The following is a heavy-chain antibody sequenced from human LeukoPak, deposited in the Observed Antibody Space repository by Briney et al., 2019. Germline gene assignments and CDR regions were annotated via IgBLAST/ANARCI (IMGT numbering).Heavy chain of an antibody. D-gene: IGHD2-2*01. CDR2: IWYDGSNK. V-gene: IGHV3-33*01. Sequence: GRSLRLSCAASGFTFTNYGMHWVRQAPGKGLEWVAVIWYDGSNKYYADSVKGRFTISRDNSKNTPYLQMNSLRAEDTAVYYCATDSSLCPDSWGQGTLVTVSS. CDR1: GFTFTNYG. J-gene: IGHJ5*01. CDR3: ATDSSLCPDS.